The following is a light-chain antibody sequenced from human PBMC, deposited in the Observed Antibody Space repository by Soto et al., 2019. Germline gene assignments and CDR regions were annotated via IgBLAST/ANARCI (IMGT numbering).Light chain of an antibody. J-gene: IGKJ1*01. CDR1: QSITTW. CDR2: DVS. V-gene: IGKV1-5*01. CDR3: QQSFSTPWT. Sequence: DIQMTQSPSTVSAYVGDSVTITCRASQSITTWLAWYQQRPGKAPKLLIYDVSSLQSGVPSRFSGSGSGTYFTLTITSLQPEDFATYYCQQSFSTPWTFGQGTKVDIK.